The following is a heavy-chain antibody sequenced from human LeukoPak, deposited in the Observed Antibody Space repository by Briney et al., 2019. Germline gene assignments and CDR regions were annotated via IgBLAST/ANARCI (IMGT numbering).Heavy chain of an antibody. D-gene: IGHD2-15*01. J-gene: IGHJ1*01. CDR3: ARRLLGYCSGGSCYSGYFQH. CDR2: INHSGST. CDR1: GGSFSGYF. Sequence: SETLSLTCAVYGGSFSGYFWSWIRQPPGKGLEWIGEINHSGSTNHNPSLKSRVTISVDTSKNQFSLKLSSVTAADTAVYYCARRLLGYCSGGSCYSGYFQHWGQGTLVTVSS. V-gene: IGHV4-34*01.